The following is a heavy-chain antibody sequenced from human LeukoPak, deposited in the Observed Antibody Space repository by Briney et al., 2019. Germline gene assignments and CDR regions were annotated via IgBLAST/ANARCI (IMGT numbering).Heavy chain of an antibody. J-gene: IGHJ4*02. V-gene: IGHV3-15*01. CDR2: IKSKTDGGTT. CDR1: GFTFSNAW. Sequence: MTGGSLRLSCAASGFTFSNAWMSWVRQAPGKGLEWVGRIKSKTDGGTTDYAAPVKGRCTISRDDSKNTLYLQMNSLKTEDTAVYYCTTDLEGSGFDYWGQGTLVTVSS. D-gene: IGHD3-10*01. CDR3: TTDLEGSGFDY.